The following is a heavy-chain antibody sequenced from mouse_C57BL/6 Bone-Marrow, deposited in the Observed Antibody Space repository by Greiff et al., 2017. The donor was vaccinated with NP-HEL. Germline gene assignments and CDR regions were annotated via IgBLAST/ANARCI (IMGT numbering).Heavy chain of an antibody. J-gene: IGHJ1*03. D-gene: IGHD2-1*01. CDR3: AKMGLPDAWYFDV. Sequence: QVQLQQPGAELVKPGASVKLSCKASGYTFTSYWMQWVKQRPGQGLEWIGEIDPSGSYTNYNQKFKGKATLTVDTSSSTAYMQLSSLTSEDSAVDYCAKMGLPDAWYFDVWGTGTTVTVSS. V-gene: IGHV1-50*01. CDR2: IDPSGSYT. CDR1: GYTFTSYW.